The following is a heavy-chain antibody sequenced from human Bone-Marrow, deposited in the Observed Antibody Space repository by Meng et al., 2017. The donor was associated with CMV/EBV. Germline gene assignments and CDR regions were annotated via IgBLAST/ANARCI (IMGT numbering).Heavy chain of an antibody. CDR3: AREPGIAVAGANIDY. CDR2: IKQDGSEK. J-gene: IGHJ4*02. Sequence: GESLKISCAASGFTFSSYWMSWVRQAPGKGLEWVADIKQDGSEKYYVDSVKGRFTISRDNAKNSLYLQMNSLSAEDTAVYYCAREPGIAVAGANIDYWGQGTLVTVSS. V-gene: IGHV3-7*01. CDR1: GFTFSSYW. D-gene: IGHD6-19*01.